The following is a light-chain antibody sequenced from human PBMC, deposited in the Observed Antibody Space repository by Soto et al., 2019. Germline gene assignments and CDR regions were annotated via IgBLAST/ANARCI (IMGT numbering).Light chain of an antibody. J-gene: IGKJ1*01. V-gene: IGKV3-20*01. CDR1: QRVSNNY. Sequence: VLSPSQATISVSPGQRAPLSCRASQRVSNNYLAWYQQKPGQAPRLLIYGASNRATGIPDRFSGSGSGTDFTLTISRLEPEDFAVYYCQQYGSSGTFGQGTKVDIK. CDR3: QQYGSSGT. CDR2: GAS.